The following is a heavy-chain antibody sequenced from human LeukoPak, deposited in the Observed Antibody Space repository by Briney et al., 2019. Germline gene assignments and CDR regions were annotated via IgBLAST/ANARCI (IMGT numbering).Heavy chain of an antibody. CDR2: IIPILGIA. J-gene: IGHJ3*02. Sequence: SVKVSFKASGGTFSSYAISWVRQGPGQGLEWMGRIIPILGIANYAQKFQGRVTITADKSTSTTYMELRSLRSEDTAVYYCARGALDYYDSSGYSPAFDIWGQGTMVTVSS. V-gene: IGHV1-69*04. CDR3: ARGALDYYDSSGYSPAFDI. CDR1: GGTFSSYA. D-gene: IGHD3-22*01.